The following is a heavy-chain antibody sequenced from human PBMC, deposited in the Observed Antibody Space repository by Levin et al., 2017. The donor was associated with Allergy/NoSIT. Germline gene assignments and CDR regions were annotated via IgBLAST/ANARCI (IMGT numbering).Heavy chain of an antibody. J-gene: IGHJ6*02. D-gene: IGHD5-18*01. CDR3: ARDGDTAMVTQSYYYYGMDV. V-gene: IGHV3-21*01. CDR1: GFTFSSYS. CDR2: ISSSSSYI. Sequence: GGSLRLSCAASGFTFSSYSMNWVRQAPGKGLEWVSSISSSSSYIYYADSVKGRFTISRDNAKNSLYLQMNSLSAEDTAVYYCARDGDTAMVTQSYYYYGMDVWGQGTTVTVSS.